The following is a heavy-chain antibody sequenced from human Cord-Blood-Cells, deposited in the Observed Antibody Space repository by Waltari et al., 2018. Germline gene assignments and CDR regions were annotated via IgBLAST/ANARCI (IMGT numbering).Heavy chain of an antibody. D-gene: IGHD5-18*01. CDR1: GYPLTSYA. J-gene: IGHJ3*02. Sequence: QVQLVQSGAEVKKPGASVQGSCKASGYPLTSYAMHWVRQAPGQRLEWMGWINAGNGNTKYSQKFQGRVTITRDTSASTAYMELSSLRSEDTAVYYCARGTPQRGYSYGWSDAFDIWGQGTMVTVSS. V-gene: IGHV1-3*01. CDR2: INAGNGNT. CDR3: ARGTPQRGYSYGWSDAFDI.